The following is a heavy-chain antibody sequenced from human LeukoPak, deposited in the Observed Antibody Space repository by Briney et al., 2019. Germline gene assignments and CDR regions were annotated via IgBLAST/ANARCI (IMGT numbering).Heavy chain of an antibody. D-gene: IGHD2-15*01. CDR1: GGSISSYY. CDR2: IYYSGST. CDR3: ASTVAATPLYYYGMDV. Sequence: SETLSLTCTVSGGSISSYYWSWIRQAPGKGLEWIGYIYYSGSTNYNPSLKSRVTISVDTSKNQFSLKLSSVTAADTAVYYCASTVAATPLYYYGMDVWGQGTTVTVSS. V-gene: IGHV4-59*01. J-gene: IGHJ6*02.